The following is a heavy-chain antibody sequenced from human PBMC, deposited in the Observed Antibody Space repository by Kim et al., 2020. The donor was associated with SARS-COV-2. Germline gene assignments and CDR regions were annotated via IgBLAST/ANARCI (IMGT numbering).Heavy chain of an antibody. D-gene: IGHD2-21*02. V-gene: IGHV4-34*01. CDR3: ARGLRDLAVTDDY. Sequence: YNPSLKSRVTISVDTSKNQFSLKLSSVTAADTAVYYCARGLRDLAVTDDYWGQGTLVTVSS. J-gene: IGHJ4*02.